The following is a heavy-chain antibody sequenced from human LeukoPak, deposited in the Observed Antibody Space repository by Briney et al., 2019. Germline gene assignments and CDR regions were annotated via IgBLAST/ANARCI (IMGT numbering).Heavy chain of an antibody. D-gene: IGHD2-21*01. CDR2: ISKSGGST. J-gene: IGHJ4*02. CDR3: ANVVGGY. Sequence: PGGSLRLSCAVSGITFSTIGVSWVRLAAGKGLEWVSIISKSGGSTFYAECVKGRFTISRDNSKDTLYLQMNSLRAEDTAVYYCANVVGGYWGQGTLVTVSS. V-gene: IGHV3-23*01. CDR1: GITFSTIG.